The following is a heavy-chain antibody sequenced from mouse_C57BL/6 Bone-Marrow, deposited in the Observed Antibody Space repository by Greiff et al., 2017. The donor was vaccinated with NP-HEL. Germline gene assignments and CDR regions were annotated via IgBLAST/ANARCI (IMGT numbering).Heavy chain of an antibody. Sequence: EVQLQQSGPVLVKPGASVKMSCKASGYTFTDYYMNWVKQSHGKSLEWIGVINPYNGGTSYNQKFKGKATLTVDKSSSTAYMELNSLTSEDSAVYYCAKRPMITTQRYYAMDYWGQGTSVTVSS. CDR1: GYTFTDYY. CDR3: AKRPMITTQRYYAMDY. D-gene: IGHD2-4*01. J-gene: IGHJ4*01. CDR2: INPYNGGT. V-gene: IGHV1-19*01.